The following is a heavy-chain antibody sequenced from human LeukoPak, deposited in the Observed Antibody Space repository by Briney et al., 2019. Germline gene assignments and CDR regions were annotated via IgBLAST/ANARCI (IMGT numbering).Heavy chain of an antibody. J-gene: IGHJ3*01. V-gene: IGHV3-7*02. CDR2: IKQDGSEK. CDR3: MSPGWYDAFDV. Sequence: GGSLRLSCAASGFTFSSYWMGWVRQAPGKGLEWVANIKQDGSEKYYVDSVKGRFTISRDNAKNSLYLQMNSLRAEDTAVYYCMSPGWYDAFDVWGQGTMVTVSS. CDR1: GFTFSSYW. D-gene: IGHD2-15*01.